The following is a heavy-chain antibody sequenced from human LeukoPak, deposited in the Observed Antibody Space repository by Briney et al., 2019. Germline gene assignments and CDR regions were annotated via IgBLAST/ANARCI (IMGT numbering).Heavy chain of an antibody. CDR3: AKLGRLSPVNY. CDR1: GFTFSSHS. CDR2: ISANGDYT. V-gene: IGHV3-23*01. Sequence: PGGSLRLSCAVSGFTFSSHSMSWVRQAPGKGLEWVSVISANGDYTYYADSVKGRFTVSRDNSKDTLYLQMDSLRAEDTAIYYCAKLGRLSPVNYWGQGTLVTVSS. J-gene: IGHJ4*02.